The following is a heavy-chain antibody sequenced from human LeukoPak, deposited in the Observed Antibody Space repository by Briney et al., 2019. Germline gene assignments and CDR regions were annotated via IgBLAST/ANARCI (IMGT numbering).Heavy chain of an antibody. J-gene: IGHJ4*02. CDR1: GFTVSSNY. CDR3: AREGYYGSGSFFDY. V-gene: IGHV3-66*01. CDR2: IYSGGST. D-gene: IGHD3-10*01. Sequence: PGGSLRLSCAASGFTVSSNYMSWLRQAPGKGLEWVSVIYSGGSTYYADSVKGRFTISRDNSKNTLYLQMNSLRAEDTAVYYCAREGYYGSGSFFDYWGQGTLVTVSS.